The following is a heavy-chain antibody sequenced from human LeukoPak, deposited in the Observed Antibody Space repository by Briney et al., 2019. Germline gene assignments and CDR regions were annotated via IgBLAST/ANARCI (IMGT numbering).Heavy chain of an antibody. J-gene: IGHJ4*02. CDR3: SRDHPGSNSLDY. V-gene: IGHV3-74*01. CDR1: GFTFNQYW. CDR2: LKTDGSRT. D-gene: IGHD4-11*01. Sequence: QPGGSLRLSCAASGFTFNQYWMHWVRQAPGAGLEWVLRLKTDGSRTNYADSVKGRFTISRDNARNTVYLQMNSLRAEDTAVYYCSRDHPGSNSLDYWGQGTLVTVSS.